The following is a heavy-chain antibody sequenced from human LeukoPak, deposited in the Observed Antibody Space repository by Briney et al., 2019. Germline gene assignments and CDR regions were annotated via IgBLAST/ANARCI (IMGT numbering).Heavy chain of an antibody. Sequence: GGSLRLSCAASGFSFSSYSINWVRQAPGKGLEWVSYISGDGNAKHYTDSVKGRFPISRDNAKNALYLQMNSLRAEDTAVYFCARDYVYAFDYWGQGTLVTVSS. CDR3: ARDYVYAFDY. CDR2: ISGDGNAK. J-gene: IGHJ4*02. D-gene: IGHD2/OR15-2a*01. V-gene: IGHV3-48*01. CDR1: GFSFSSYS.